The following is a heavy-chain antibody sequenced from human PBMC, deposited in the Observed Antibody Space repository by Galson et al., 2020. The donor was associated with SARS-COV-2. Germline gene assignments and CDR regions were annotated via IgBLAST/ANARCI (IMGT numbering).Heavy chain of an antibody. CDR1: GGSFSDYY. CDR3: ARGLGITMIVVVALLRPYYFDY. D-gene: IGHD3-22*01. J-gene: IGHJ4*02. V-gene: IGHV4-34*01. Sequence: SETLSLTCAVYGGSFSDYYWSWIRQPPGKGLEWIGEINHRGSTTYNPSLKSRVTISVDMSKNQFSLKLSSLTAADTAVYYCARGLGITMIVVVALLRPYYFDYWGQGSLVTVSS. CDR2: INHRGST.